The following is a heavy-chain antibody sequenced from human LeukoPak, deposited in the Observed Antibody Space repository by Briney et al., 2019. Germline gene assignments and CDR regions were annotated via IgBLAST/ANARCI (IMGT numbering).Heavy chain of an antibody. CDR2: IKNKVEGGTT. CDR3: NRYNYDSRGYHLGAFDL. V-gene: IGHV3-15*05. J-gene: IGHJ3*01. D-gene: IGHD3-22*01. CDR1: GFTFSNAW. Sequence: GGSLRLSCPASGFTFSNAWLNWVRQAPGKGLEWVGRIKNKVEGGTTDYAAPVKGRFTISRDDSKNKLYLQMNSLQTEDTAVYYCNRYNYDSRGYHLGAFDLWGQGTMVTVSS.